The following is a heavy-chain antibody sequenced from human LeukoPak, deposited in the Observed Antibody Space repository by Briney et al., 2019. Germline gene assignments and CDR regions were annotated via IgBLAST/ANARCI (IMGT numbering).Heavy chain of an antibody. V-gene: IGHV4-39*01. CDR1: GGSISSSNYY. Sequence: SETLSLTCTVSGGSISSSNYYWGWIRQPPGKRLEWIGTIYYSGDSYYNPSLKSRASISVDTSKNRFSLNVNSVTAADTAVYFCARHENIIMVPTAHAFDYWGQGALVTVSS. J-gene: IGHJ4*02. CDR2: IYYSGDS. D-gene: IGHD2/OR15-2a*01. CDR3: ARHENIIMVPTAHAFDY.